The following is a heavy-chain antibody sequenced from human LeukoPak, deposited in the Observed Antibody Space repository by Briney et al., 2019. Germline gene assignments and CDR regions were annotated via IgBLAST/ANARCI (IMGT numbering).Heavy chain of an antibody. CDR3: ARDGFWSGYYWFDP. Sequence: SETLSLTCTVSGGSISSGSYYWSWIRQPAGKGLEWIGRIYTSGSTNYNPSLKSRVTISVDTSKNQFSLKLSSVTAADTAVYYCARDGFWSGYYWFDPWGQGTLVTVSS. J-gene: IGHJ5*02. V-gene: IGHV4-61*02. D-gene: IGHD3-3*01. CDR2: IYTSGST. CDR1: GGSISSGSYY.